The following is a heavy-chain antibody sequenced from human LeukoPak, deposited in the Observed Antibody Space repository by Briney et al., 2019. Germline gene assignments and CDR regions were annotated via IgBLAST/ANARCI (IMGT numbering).Heavy chain of an antibody. D-gene: IGHD1-26*01. CDR2: INWNGGST. Sequence: GGSLRLSCAASGFTFDDYGMSWVRQAPGKGLEWVSGINWNGGSTGYADSVKGRFTISRDNAKNSLYLQMNSLRAEDTALYYCARMVPYSGSYFLDYWGQGTLVTVSS. J-gene: IGHJ4*02. CDR1: GFTFDDYG. CDR3: ARMVPYSGSYFLDY. V-gene: IGHV3-20*04.